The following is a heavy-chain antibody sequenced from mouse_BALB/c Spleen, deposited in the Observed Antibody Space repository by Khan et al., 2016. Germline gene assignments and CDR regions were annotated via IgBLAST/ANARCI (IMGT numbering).Heavy chain of an antibody. V-gene: IGHV3-2*02. CDR1: GYSITSDYA. J-gene: IGHJ4*01. CDR3: AGGATAVYARDY. Sequence: EVELVESGPGLVKPSQSLSLTCTVTGYSITSDYAWKWIRQFPGNKLEWMGYISYSGRTRYNPSLKSRISISRDTSKNQFFLQLNSVTTEDTATYYWAGGATAVYARDYWGQGTSGTVSS. D-gene: IGHD3-3*01. CDR2: ISYSGRT.